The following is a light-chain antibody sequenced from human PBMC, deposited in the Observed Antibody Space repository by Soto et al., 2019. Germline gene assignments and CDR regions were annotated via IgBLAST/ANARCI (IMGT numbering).Light chain of an antibody. CDR2: DPY. Sequence: EIVLTQSPATLSLSPGERATLSCGASQSISSSYLAWYQQRPGLAPRLLIYDPYSRATGIPDRFSGSGSGTAFPLTISRLEPQVFAVFFCQLYGSSPYTFGHCTKPEIK. J-gene: IGKJ2*01. CDR3: QLYGSSPYT. V-gene: IGKV3D-20*01. CDR1: QSISSSY.